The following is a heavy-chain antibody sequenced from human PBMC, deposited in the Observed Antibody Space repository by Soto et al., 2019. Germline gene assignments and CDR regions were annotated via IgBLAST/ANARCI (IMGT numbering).Heavy chain of an antibody. CDR2: ISAYNGNT. Sequence: ASVKVSCKASGYTFTSYGISWVRQAPGQGLEWMGWISAYNGNTNYAQKLQGRVTMTTDTSTSTAYMELRSLRSDDTAVYYCAREDPGYCSGGSCPDAFHIWGQGTMVTVSS. CDR1: GYTFTSYG. D-gene: IGHD2-15*01. CDR3: AREDPGYCSGGSCPDAFHI. J-gene: IGHJ3*02. V-gene: IGHV1-18*01.